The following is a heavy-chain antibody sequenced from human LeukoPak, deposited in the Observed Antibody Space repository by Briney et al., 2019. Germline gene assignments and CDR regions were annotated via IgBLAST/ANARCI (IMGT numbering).Heavy chain of an antibody. Sequence: SETLSLTCTVSGGSISSYYWSWIRQSPGKGLEWIGYIYGRGSTNYNPSLKSRLSMSLDTFKNQFALKLTSVTAADTAVYYCVRAVFWSGSYYYMDVWGRGTTVTVSS. CDR2: IYGRGST. J-gene: IGHJ6*03. D-gene: IGHD3-3*01. CDR3: VRAVFWSGSYYYMDV. V-gene: IGHV4-59*01. CDR1: GGSISSYY.